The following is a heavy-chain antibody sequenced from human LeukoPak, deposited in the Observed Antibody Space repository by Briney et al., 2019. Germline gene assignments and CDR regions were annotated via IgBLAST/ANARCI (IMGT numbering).Heavy chain of an antibody. J-gene: IGHJ4*02. CDR3: ARGRAIVGATTLFDY. CDR1: GYTFTDYY. V-gene: IGHV1-2*02. D-gene: IGHD1-26*01. Sequence: ASVKVSCKASGYTFTDYYMEWVRQAPGQGLEWMGWINPNSGGTNYAQKFQGRITMTRDTSISTAYMELSNLRSDDTAVYYCARGRAIVGATTLFDYWGQGTLVTVSS. CDR2: INPNSGGT.